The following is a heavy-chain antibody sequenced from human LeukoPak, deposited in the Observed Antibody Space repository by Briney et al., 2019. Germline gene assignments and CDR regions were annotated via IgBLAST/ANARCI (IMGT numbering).Heavy chain of an antibody. CDR2: IYTSGST. CDR1: GGSISSSSYY. J-gene: IGHJ4*02. V-gene: IGHV4-61*02. CDR3: ARDVWFGAGRTFDY. Sequence: SETLSLTCTVSGGSISSSSYYWSWIRQPAGKGLEWIGRIYTSGSTNYNPSLKSRVTISVDTSKNQFSLKLSSVTAADTAVYYCARDVWFGAGRTFDYWGQGTLVTVSS. D-gene: IGHD3-10*01.